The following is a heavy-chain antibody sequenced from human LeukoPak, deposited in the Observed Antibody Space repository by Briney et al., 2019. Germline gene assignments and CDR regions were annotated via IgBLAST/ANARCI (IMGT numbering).Heavy chain of an antibody. V-gene: IGHV3-21*01. CDR1: GFTFSSYA. J-gene: IGHJ3*02. CDR3: ARVPAGVIGMKDAFDI. CDR2: ISGSSSYI. D-gene: IGHD3-16*02. Sequence: GGSLRLSCAASGFTFSSYAMSWVRQAPGKGLEWVSSISGSSSYIYYADSVKGRFTISRHNAKNSLYLQMNSLRAEDTAVYYCARVPAGVIGMKDAFDIWGQGTMVTVSS.